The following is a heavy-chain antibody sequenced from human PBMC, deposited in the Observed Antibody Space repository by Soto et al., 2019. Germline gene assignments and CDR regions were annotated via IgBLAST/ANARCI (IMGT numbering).Heavy chain of an antibody. CDR3: ARGELLWFGELLR. D-gene: IGHD3-10*01. CDR2: MNPDSGDT. J-gene: IGHJ4*02. CDR1: GYTFTSYE. Sequence: QVQLVQSGAEVKKPGASVKVSCKASGYTFTSYEINWVRQATGQGLEWMGWMNPDSGDTGYAQKFQGRVTMTRNTSISTAYMELSSLRSEDTAVYYCARGELLWFGELLRWGQGTLVTVSS. V-gene: IGHV1-8*01.